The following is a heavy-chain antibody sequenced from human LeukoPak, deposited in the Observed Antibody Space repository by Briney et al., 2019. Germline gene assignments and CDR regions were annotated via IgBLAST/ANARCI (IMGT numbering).Heavy chain of an antibody. D-gene: IGHD4-17*01. V-gene: IGHV5-10-1*01. CDR1: GYSFTSSW. J-gene: IGHJ3*02. CDR3: ARHRGGDYGLDAFDI. Sequence: GESLKISCKGSGYSFTSSWISWVRQMPGKGLEWMGRIDPSDSYTNYSPSFQGHVTISDDKSISTAYLQWSSLKASDTAMHYCARHRGGDYGLDAFDIWGQGTVVTVSS. CDR2: IDPSDSYT.